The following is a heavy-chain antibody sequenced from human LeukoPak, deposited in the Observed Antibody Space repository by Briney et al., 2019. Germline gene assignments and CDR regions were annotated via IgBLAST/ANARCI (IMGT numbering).Heavy chain of an antibody. CDR3: ARDVYGDYANDY. J-gene: IGHJ4*02. V-gene: IGHV3-21*01. CDR2: ITGRGSDT. Sequence: GGCLRLSCAASGFTFSSYTMNWVRQAPGEGLEWVSSITGRGSDTYYADSVKGRFTISRDNAKNSLYLQMNSLRADDTAVYYCARDVYGDYANDYWGQGTLVTVSS. D-gene: IGHD4-17*01. CDR1: GFTFSSYT.